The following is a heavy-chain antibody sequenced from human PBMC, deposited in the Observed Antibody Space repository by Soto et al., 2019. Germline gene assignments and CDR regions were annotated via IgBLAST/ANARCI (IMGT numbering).Heavy chain of an antibody. D-gene: IGHD3-3*01. CDR3: SRMGHYDFWSGYYFDY. CDR1: GFSLSNDRMG. Sequence: QVTLKESGPVLVKPTETLTLTCTVSGFSLSNDRMGVSWIRQPPGKALEWLAHIFLNDEKSYSTSLKSRLTISKDTSKSQVVLTMTNMDPVDTATYYCSRMGHYDFWSGYYFDYWGQGTLVTVSS. V-gene: IGHV2-26*01. CDR2: IFLNDEK. J-gene: IGHJ4*02.